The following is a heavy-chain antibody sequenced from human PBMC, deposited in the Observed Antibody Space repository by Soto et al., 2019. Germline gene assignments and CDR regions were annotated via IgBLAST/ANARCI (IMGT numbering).Heavy chain of an antibody. CDR1: GYSFTSYL. CDR2: IYPGDSDT. CDR3: AGGGVRGVITRTRDYYGMDV. Sequence: PGESLKISCKGSGYSFTSYLIGWVHQMPGKGLEWMGIIYPGDSDTRYSPSFQGQVTISADKSISTAYLQWSSLKASDTAMYYCAGGGVRGVITRTRDYYGMDVWGQGTTVTVSS. J-gene: IGHJ6*02. V-gene: IGHV5-51*07. D-gene: IGHD3-10*01.